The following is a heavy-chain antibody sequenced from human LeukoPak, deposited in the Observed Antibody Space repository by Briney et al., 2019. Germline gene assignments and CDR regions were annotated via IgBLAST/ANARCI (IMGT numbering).Heavy chain of an antibody. D-gene: IGHD3-10*01. CDR1: GYSISTGYY. CDR3: ARSQFYGSGSYQGRWFDP. V-gene: IGHV4-38-2*02. CDR2: FYHGGST. J-gene: IGHJ5*02. Sequence: SETLSLTCTVSGYSISTGYYWDWIRQPPGKGLEWIGTFYHGGSTYYNPSLKSRVNISVDTSKNQFSLKLTSVTAADTAVYYCARSQFYGSGSYQGRWFDPWGQGTLVTVSS.